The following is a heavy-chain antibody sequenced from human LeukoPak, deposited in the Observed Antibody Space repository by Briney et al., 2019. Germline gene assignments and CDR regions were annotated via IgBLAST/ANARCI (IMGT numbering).Heavy chain of an antibody. CDR3: AKDYDDAFDM. CDR2: ISYDGRNK. D-gene: IGHD5-12*01. Sequence: GGSLRLSCAASGFTFSSYDTHWVRQAPGKGLEWVAVISYDGRNKYYPDSVKGRFTISRDNSKNTLYLQMNSLRAEDTAVYYCAKDYDDAFDMWGQEAMVTVSS. V-gene: IGHV3-30*18. J-gene: IGHJ3*02. CDR1: GFTFSSYD.